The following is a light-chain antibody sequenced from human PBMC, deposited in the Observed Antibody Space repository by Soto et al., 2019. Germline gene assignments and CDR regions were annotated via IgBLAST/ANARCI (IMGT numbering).Light chain of an antibody. Sequence: QSVLTQAPSVSAAPGPKVTLSCSGSSSDIGYNYVSWYQHLPGTAPKLLIYDNNKRPSGIPDRFSGSKSGSSATLGITGLQTADEADYYCGTWDSSLTAVVFGGGTKLTVL. CDR2: DNN. J-gene: IGLJ2*01. CDR1: SSDIGYNY. V-gene: IGLV1-51*01. CDR3: GTWDSSLTAVV.